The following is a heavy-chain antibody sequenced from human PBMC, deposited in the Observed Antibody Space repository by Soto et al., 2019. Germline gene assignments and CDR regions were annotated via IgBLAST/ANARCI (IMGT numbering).Heavy chain of an antibody. V-gene: IGHV1-18*01. J-gene: IGHJ4*02. Sequence: QVQLVQSGAEVKKPGASVKVSCKASGYTFTSYAFSWVRQAPGQGLEWMGWISAYNGNTNYAQKLQGRVTMTTETSTSTAYMELRSLRSDDRAVYYCARDLAAAGPFDYWGQGTLVTVSS. CDR3: ARDLAAAGPFDY. CDR1: GYTFTSYA. D-gene: IGHD6-13*01. CDR2: ISAYNGNT.